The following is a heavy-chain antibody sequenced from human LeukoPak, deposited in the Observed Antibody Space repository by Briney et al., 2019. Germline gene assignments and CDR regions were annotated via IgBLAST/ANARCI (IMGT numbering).Heavy chain of an antibody. CDR2: IYYSGST. J-gene: IGHJ4*02. D-gene: IGHD2-15*01. Sequence: PSETLSLTCIVSGGSISSYYWSWIRQPPGKGLEWIGYIYYSGSTSYNPSLKSRVTILVDTSKNQFSLKLSSVTAADTAVYYCARHSAGVGLDYWGQGTLVTVSS. CDR1: GGSISSYY. V-gene: IGHV4-59*08. CDR3: ARHSAGVGLDY.